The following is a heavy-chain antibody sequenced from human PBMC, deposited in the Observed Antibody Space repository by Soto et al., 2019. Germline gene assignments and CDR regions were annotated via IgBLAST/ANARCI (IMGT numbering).Heavy chain of an antibody. CDR2: IYWDDDK. Sequence: QITLKESGPTLVKPTQTLTLTCTFSGFSLSNSGMGVGWIRQPPGKALEWLALIYWDDDKRYSPSPKNRLTITKDTSRNQVAHTLTNIDPVDTATYYCAHRNGVIKEFQLWGQGTLVTVSS. J-gene: IGHJ1*01. CDR1: GFSLSNSGMG. D-gene: IGHD2-8*01. V-gene: IGHV2-5*02. CDR3: AHRNGVIKEFQL.